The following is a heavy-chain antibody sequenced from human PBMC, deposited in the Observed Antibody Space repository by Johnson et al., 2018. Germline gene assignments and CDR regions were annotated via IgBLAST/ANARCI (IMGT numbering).Heavy chain of an antibody. V-gene: IGHV3-9*01. CDR3: AKDGGVSNSGISFEGYYYGMDV. CDR2: ISWNSGSI. J-gene: IGHJ6*02. D-gene: IGHD3-16*01. Sequence: VQLGESGGGWVQPSMSLILACVASGFSFDDYDMHWVRQAPGKGLEWVSGISWNSGSIGYADFVKGRFTISRDNVTKSLQLQMKSLRVEDTAFYYCAKDGGVSNSGISFEGYYYGMDVWGQGTTVTVSS. CDR1: GFSFDDYD.